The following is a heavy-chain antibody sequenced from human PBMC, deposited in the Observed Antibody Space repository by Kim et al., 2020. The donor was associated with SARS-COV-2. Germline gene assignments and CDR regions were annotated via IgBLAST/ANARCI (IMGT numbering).Heavy chain of an antibody. Sequence: SETLSLTCTVSGDSISSYYWSWIRQPPGKGLEWIGFIYYTGSTNYNPSLKSRVTISVDTSKNQFSLRLSSVTAADTAVYYCARGAANLDYWGQGTLITVSS. D-gene: IGHD1-26*01. CDR2: IYYTGST. J-gene: IGHJ4*02. CDR1: GDSISSYY. V-gene: IGHV4-59*01. CDR3: ARGAANLDY.